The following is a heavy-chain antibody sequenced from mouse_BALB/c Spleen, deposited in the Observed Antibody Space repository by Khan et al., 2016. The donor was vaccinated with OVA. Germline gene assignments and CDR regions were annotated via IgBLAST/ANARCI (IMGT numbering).Heavy chain of an antibody. J-gene: IGHJ3*01. CDR3: ARGGYGSFAY. CDR2: INPSTGYT. CDR1: GYTFTSYW. V-gene: IGHV1-7*01. Sequence: VQLQESGAELAKPGASVKMSCKASGYTFTSYWMHWVKQRPEQGLEWIGYINPSTGYTEYNQKFKDKATLTADKSSSTAYMQLSSLTSEDSAVYYCARGGYGSFAYWGQGTLVTVSA. D-gene: IGHD2-2*01.